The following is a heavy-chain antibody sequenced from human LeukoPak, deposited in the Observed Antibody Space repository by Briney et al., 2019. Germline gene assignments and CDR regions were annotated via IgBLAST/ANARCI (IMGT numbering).Heavy chain of an antibody. V-gene: IGHV3-7*04. Sequence: GGSLRLSCAASGFIFSSYSMNWVRQAPGKGLEWVANIKQDGSEKNYVDSVKGRFTISRDNAKNSLYLQMNSLRAEDTAVYYCARDHHPFTAWGQGTLVTVSS. CDR2: IKQDGSEK. J-gene: IGHJ4*02. CDR3: ARDHHPFTA. CDR1: GFIFSSYS. D-gene: IGHD5-18*01.